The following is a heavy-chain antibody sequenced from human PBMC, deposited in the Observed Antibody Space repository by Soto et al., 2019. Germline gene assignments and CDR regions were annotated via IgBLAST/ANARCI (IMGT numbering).Heavy chain of an antibody. Sequence: PGESLKISCKGSGYSFTSYWIGWVRQMPGKGLEWMGIIYPGDSDTRYSPSFQGQVTISADKSISTAYLQWSSLKASDTAMYYCARHIGVAARRNDYYYYGMDVWGQGTTVTVSS. D-gene: IGHD6-6*01. V-gene: IGHV5-51*01. CDR1: GYSFTSYW. CDR2: IYPGDSDT. J-gene: IGHJ6*02. CDR3: ARHIGVAARRNDYYYYGMDV.